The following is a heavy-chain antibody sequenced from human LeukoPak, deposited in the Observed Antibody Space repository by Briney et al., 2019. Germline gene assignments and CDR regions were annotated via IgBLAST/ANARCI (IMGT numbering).Heavy chain of an antibody. V-gene: IGHV4-30-4*01. CDR3: AGPYYYDSRIDP. Sequence: PSETLSLTCTVSGGSISSGDYYWRWIRQPPGKGLEWIAYMYYSGSTYYNPSLKSRVTMSADTPKNQLSLKLSSVTAADTAVYYCAGPYYYDSRIDPWGQGILVTVSS. J-gene: IGHJ5*02. CDR1: GGSISSGDYY. D-gene: IGHD3-22*01. CDR2: MYYSGST.